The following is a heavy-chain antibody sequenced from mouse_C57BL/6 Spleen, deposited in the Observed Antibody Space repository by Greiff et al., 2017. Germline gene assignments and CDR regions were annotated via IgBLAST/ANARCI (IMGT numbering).Heavy chain of an antibody. Sequence: EVKVVESGPELVKPGASVKISCKASGYSFTDYNMNWVKQSNGKSLEWIGVINPNYGTTSYNQKFKGKATLTVDQSSSTAYMQLNSLTSEDSAVYYCGGGGYYEAMDYWGQGTSVTVSS. D-gene: IGHD2-3*01. V-gene: IGHV1-39*01. CDR3: GGGGYYEAMDY. CDR1: GYSFTDYN. CDR2: INPNYGTT. J-gene: IGHJ4*01.